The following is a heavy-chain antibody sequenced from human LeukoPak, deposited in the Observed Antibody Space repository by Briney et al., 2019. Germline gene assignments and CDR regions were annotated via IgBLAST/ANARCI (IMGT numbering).Heavy chain of an antibody. CDR1: GYTFTSYD. CDR3: ATEAPHYGDSDYYMDV. D-gene: IGHD4-17*01. CDR2: MNPNSGNT. V-gene: IGHV1-8*01. J-gene: IGHJ6*03. Sequence: GASVKVSCKASGYTFTSYDINWVRQATGQGPEWMGWMNPNSGNTGYAQKFQGRVTMTRNTSISTAYMELSSLRSEDTAAYYCATEAPHYGDSDYYMDVWGKGTTVTVSS.